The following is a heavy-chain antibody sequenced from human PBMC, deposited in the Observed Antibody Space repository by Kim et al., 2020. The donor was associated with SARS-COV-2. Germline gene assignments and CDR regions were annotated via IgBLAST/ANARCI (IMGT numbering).Heavy chain of an antibody. J-gene: IGHJ4*02. V-gene: IGHV3-30*01. D-gene: IGHD1-26*01. Sequence: DSVKGRFTISRDNSKNTLYLQMNSLRAEDTAVYYCARDWWSGSYRGAFDYWGQGTLVTVSS. CDR3: ARDWWSGSYRGAFDY.